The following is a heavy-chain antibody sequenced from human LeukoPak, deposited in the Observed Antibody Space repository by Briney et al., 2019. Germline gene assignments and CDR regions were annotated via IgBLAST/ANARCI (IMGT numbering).Heavy chain of an antibody. J-gene: IGHJ6*02. V-gene: IGHV3-30*18. CDR3: AKDLAGYSSSWSIVYYYYGMDV. CDR1: GFTFSSYG. CDR2: ISYDGSNK. Sequence: AGGSLRLSCAASGFTFSSYGMHRVRQAPGKGLEWVAVISYDGSNKYYADSVKGRFTISRDNSKNTLYLRMNSLRAEDTAVYYCAKDLAGYSSSWSIVYYYYGMDVWGQGTTVTVSS. D-gene: IGHD6-13*01.